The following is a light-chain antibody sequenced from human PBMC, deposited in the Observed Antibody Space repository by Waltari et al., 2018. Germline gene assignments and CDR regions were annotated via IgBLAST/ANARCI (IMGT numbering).Light chain of an antibody. CDR2: ANS. CDR3: QCYDSRLSGVV. V-gene: IGLV1-40*01. Sequence: QSVLTQPPSVSGAPGQGVTISCTGSRSNLGEGYDVHWSQQVPGTAPKVLIYANSNRPSGVPDRFSGSKSGTSASLAITGLQAEDEADYYCQCYDSRLSGVVFGGGTKLTVL. CDR1: RSNLGEGYD. J-gene: IGLJ2*01.